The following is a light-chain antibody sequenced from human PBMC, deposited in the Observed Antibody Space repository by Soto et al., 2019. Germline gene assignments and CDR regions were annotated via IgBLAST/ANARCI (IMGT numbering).Light chain of an antibody. Sequence: QSALTQPASVSGSPGQSITISCTGAGSDPGGYFYVPWYQLHPGKAPKLIIYDVTNRPSGVSHRFSGSKSGNAASLTISGLQADDEAEYYCSSYTSTSIAYVFGSGTKVTVL. CDR1: GSDPGGYFY. V-gene: IGLV2-14*01. CDR2: DVT. CDR3: SSYTSTSIAYV. J-gene: IGLJ1*01.